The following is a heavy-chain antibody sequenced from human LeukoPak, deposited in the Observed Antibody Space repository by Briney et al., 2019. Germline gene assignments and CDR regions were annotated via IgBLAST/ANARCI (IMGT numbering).Heavy chain of an antibody. CDR3: ARGRNYMDV. J-gene: IGHJ6*03. Sequence: ASVKVSCKASGGTFSSYAISWVRQAPGQGLEWMGGIIPIFGTANYAQKFQGRVTITTDESTSTAYMELSGLRSEDTAVYYCARGRNYMDVWGKGTTVTVSS. CDR1: GGTFSSYA. V-gene: IGHV1-69*05. CDR2: IIPIFGTA.